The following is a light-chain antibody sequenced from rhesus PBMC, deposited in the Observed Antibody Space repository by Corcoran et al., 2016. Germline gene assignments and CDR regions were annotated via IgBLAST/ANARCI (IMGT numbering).Light chain of an antibody. CDR2: TAS. Sequence: DIQMTQSPSSLSASVGDTVTNTCRARQSISSWLAWYKQKPGKAPKLLIYTASTLQSGVPSRFRGSGSWTDFTLTISRLQSEDFATYYCQQYTTCPYSFGQGAKVEIK. CDR3: QQYTTCPYS. V-gene: IGKV1-22*01. CDR1: QSISSW. J-gene: IGKJ2*01.